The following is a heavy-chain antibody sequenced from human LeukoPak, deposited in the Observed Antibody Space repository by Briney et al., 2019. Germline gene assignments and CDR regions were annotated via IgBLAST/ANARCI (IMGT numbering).Heavy chain of an antibody. Sequence: GASVKVSCKASGYTFTSYYMHWVRQAPGQGLEWMGINNPSGGSTSYAQKFQGRVTMTRDMSTSTVYMELSSLRSEDTAVYYCAREDRDSSGSSRVDYFDYWGQGTLVTVSS. J-gene: IGHJ4*02. CDR1: GYTFTSYY. V-gene: IGHV1-46*01. CDR3: AREDRDSSGSSRVDYFDY. CDR2: NNPSGGST. D-gene: IGHD3-22*01.